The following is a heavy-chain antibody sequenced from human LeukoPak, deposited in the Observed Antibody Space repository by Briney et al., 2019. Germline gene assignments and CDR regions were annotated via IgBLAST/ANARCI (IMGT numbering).Heavy chain of an antibody. J-gene: IGHJ4*02. V-gene: IGHV3-23*01. CDR3: ATDSSSWYFDY. Sequence: GGSLRLSCAASGFTYSTYAMSWVRQAPGKGLEWVSGISGSGGSTDYADSVKGRFTISRDISKNTLHLQMNSLRAEDTAVYYCATDSSSWYFDYWGQGTLVTVSS. CDR1: GFTYSTYA. D-gene: IGHD6-13*01. CDR2: ISGSGGST.